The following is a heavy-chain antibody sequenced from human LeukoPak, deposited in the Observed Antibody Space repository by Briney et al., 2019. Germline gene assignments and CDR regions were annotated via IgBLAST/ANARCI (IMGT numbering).Heavy chain of an antibody. Sequence: PGGSLRLSCAASGFTFSSYRMNWVRQAPGKGVEGVSYISRSSSSIYYADSVKGRFNISRDNAKNSLYLQMNSRRDEDTAVYYCARCAYGEDYFDYWGQGTLVTVSS. V-gene: IGHV3-48*02. CDR1: GFTFSSYR. D-gene: IGHD4-17*01. J-gene: IGHJ4*02. CDR3: ARCAYGEDYFDY. CDR2: ISRSSSSI.